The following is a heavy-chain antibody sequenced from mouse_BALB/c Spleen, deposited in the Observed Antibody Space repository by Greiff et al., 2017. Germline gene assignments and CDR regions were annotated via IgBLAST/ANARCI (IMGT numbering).Heavy chain of an antibody. V-gene: IGHV1S22*01. CDR3: TRSYYRYGYAMDY. D-gene: IGHD2-14*01. CDR1: GYTFTSYW. Sequence: LQQPGSELVRPGASVKLSCKASGYTFTSYWMHWVKQRHGQGLEWIGNIYPGSGSTNYDEKFKSKGTLTVDTSSSTAYMHLSSLTSEDSAVYYCTRSYYRYGYAMDYWGQGTSVTVSS. J-gene: IGHJ4*01. CDR2: IYPGSGST.